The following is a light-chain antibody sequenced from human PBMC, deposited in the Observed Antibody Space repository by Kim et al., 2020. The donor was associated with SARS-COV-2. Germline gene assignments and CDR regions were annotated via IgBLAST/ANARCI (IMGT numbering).Light chain of an antibody. CDR2: DVS. V-gene: IGLV2-14*03. J-gene: IGLJ3*02. Sequence: QSALTQPASVSGYPGQSITISCTGTSSDVGGYNYVSWYQQHPGKAPKLMIYDVSKRPSGVSNRFSGSKSGNTASLTISGLQAEDEADYYCSSYTSSSTPRVFGGGTQLTVL. CDR1: SSDVGGYNY. CDR3: SSYTSSSTPRV.